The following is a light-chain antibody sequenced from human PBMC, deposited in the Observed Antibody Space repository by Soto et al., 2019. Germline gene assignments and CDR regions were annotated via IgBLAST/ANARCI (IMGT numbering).Light chain of an antibody. Sequence: QSVLTQPASVSGSPGQSITISCTGTTSDVGGYDYVSWYQQRPGKAPKLMIYEVRYRPSGVSNRFSGSKSGNTVSLTISGIQAEDEAVYYCCSYTRTSNHYFFGSGTKVTVL. CDR2: EVR. CDR3: CSYTRTSNHYF. CDR1: TSDVGGYDY. V-gene: IGLV2-14*01. J-gene: IGLJ1*01.